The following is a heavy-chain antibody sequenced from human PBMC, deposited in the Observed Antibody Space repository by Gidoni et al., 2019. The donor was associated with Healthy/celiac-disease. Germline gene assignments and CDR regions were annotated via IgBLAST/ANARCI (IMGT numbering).Heavy chain of an antibody. V-gene: IGHV3-7*01. CDR3: ARAAYYYGSGNWFDP. Sequence: EVQLVESGGGLVQPGGSLRLSCAASGFTFSSYWMSWVRQAPGKGLEWVANIKQDGSEKYYVDSVKGRFTISRDNAKNSLYLQMNSLRAEDTAVYYCARAAYYYGSGNWFDPWGQGTLVTVSS. CDR2: IKQDGSEK. J-gene: IGHJ5*02. CDR1: GFTFSSYW. D-gene: IGHD3-10*01.